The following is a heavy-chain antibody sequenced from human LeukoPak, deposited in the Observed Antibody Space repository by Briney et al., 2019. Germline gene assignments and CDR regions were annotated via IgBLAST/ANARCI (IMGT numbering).Heavy chain of an antibody. J-gene: IGHJ3*02. Sequence: QSSQTLSLTCTVSGGSISSGSYYWSWIRQPAGKGLEWIGRIYTSGSTNYNPSLKSRVTISVDTSKNQFSLKLSSVTAADTAVYYCARDSWDMAAEGDAFDIWGQGTMVTVSS. CDR1: GGSISSGSYY. CDR3: ARDSWDMAAEGDAFDI. D-gene: IGHD6-13*01. V-gene: IGHV4-61*02. CDR2: IYTSGST.